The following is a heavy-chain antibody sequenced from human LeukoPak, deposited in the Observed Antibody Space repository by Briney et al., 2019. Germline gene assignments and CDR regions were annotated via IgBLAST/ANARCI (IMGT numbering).Heavy chain of an antibody. V-gene: IGHV1-2*02. CDR2: INPNSGGT. CDR1: GYTFTGYY. D-gene: IGHD6-13*01. CDR3: ASLYSRTQYYYYYMDV. Sequence: ASVKVSCKASGYTFTGYYMHWVRQAPGQGLEWMGWINPNSGGTNYAQKFQGRVTMTRDTSISTAYMELSRLRSDDTAVYYCASLYSRTQYYYYYMDVWGKGTTVTVSS. J-gene: IGHJ6*03.